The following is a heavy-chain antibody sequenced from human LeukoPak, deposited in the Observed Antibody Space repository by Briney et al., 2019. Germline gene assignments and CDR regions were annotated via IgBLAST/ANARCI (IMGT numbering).Heavy chain of an antibody. CDR1: GFTFIDYA. D-gene: IGHD3-3*01. CDR3: SAGSIFGVVINGFNWFDP. J-gene: IGHJ5*02. CDR2: VRTKAYGVTT. Sequence: GGSLRLSCTTSGFTFIDYAVGWVRQAPGKGLELVGFVRTKAYGVTTEYAASVKGRFTISRDDSKSIAYLQMNSLKTEDTARYYCSAGSIFGVVINGFNWFDPWGQGTLVTVSS. V-gene: IGHV3-49*04.